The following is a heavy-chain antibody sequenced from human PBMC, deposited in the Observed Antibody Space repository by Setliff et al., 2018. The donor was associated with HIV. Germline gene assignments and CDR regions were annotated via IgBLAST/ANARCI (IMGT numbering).Heavy chain of an antibody. CDR1: GGSFSGYY. J-gene: IGHJ4*02. D-gene: IGHD2-21*02. Sequence: ASETLSLTCAVYGGSFSGYYWSWIRQPPGKGLEWIGEINHSGSTNYNPSLKSRVTISVDTSKNQFSLKLSSVTAADTAVYYCARGGVVTEFDYWGQGTLVTVSS. V-gene: IGHV4-34*01. CDR3: ARGGVVTEFDY. CDR2: INHSGST.